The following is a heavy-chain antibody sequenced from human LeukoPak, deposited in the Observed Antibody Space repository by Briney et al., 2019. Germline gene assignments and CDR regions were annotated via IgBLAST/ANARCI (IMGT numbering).Heavy chain of an antibody. Sequence: SETLSLTCAVYGGSFSGYYWSWIRQPPGKGLEWIGEINHSGSTNYNPSLKSRVTMSVDTSKNQFSLKLSSVTAADTAVYYCAGTYYYGSGSYPLYYWGQGTLVTVSS. D-gene: IGHD3-10*01. CDR1: GGSFSGYY. CDR2: INHSGST. J-gene: IGHJ4*02. CDR3: AGTYYYGSGSYPLYY. V-gene: IGHV4-34*01.